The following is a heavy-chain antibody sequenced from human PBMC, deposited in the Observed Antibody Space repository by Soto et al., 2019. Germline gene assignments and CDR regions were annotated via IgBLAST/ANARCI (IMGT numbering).Heavy chain of an antibody. CDR3: AKDLLHNTVTTCGS. J-gene: IGHJ5*02. CDR1: GFTFSSYG. D-gene: IGHD4-17*01. Sequence: QVQLVESGGGVVQPGRSLRLSCAASGFTFSSYGMHWVRQAPGKGLEWVAVISYHGNDKYYADSVKGRFTISRDNFKGTLCVQMSGLRGEDTAIYFCAKDLLHNTVTTCGSWGQGTLVTVSS. CDR2: ISYHGNDK. V-gene: IGHV3-30*18.